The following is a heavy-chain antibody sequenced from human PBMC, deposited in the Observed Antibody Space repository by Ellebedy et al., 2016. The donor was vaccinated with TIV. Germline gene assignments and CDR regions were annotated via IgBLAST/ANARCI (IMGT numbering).Heavy chain of an antibody. CDR2: TKEDGSEK. CDR1: GFTFSTYW. D-gene: IGHD5-12*01. J-gene: IGHJ4*02. CDR3: ARDRGYDNFDY. Sequence: GESLKISCAASGFTFSTYWMNWFRQAPGKGLEWVANTKEDGSEKYYVDSVRGRFTISRDNAKNSLYLQMNSLRAEDTAVYYCARDRGYDNFDYWGQGILVTVSS. V-gene: IGHV3-7*01.